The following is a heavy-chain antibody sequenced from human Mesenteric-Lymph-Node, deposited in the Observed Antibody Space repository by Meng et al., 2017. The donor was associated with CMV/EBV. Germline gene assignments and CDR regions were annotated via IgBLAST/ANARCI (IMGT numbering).Heavy chain of an antibody. Sequence: GSLRLSCTVSGDSISSTDFYWGWIRQPPGKGLEWIGSIYYTGSTYYNPSLKSRVTISVDTSKNQFSLRLSSVTAADTAVYYCARHDWIGGPFDYWGQGTLVTVSS. V-gene: IGHV4-39*01. D-gene: IGHD3-10*01. CDR3: ARHDWIGGPFDY. J-gene: IGHJ4*02. CDR1: GDSISSTDFY. CDR2: IYYTGST.